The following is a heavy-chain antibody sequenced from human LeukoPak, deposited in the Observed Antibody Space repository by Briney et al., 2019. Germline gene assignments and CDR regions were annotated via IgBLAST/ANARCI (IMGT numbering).Heavy chain of an antibody. J-gene: IGHJ4*02. V-gene: IGHV3-30*04. CDR1: GFTFSSYA. Sequence: PGGSLRLSCAASGFTFSSYAMHWVRQAPGKGLEWVAVISYDGSNKYYADSVKGRFTISRDNSKNTLYLQMNRLRAEDTAVYYCAKASAMIVVVSKHFDYWGQGTLVTVSS. CDR3: AKASAMIVVVSKHFDY. D-gene: IGHD3-22*01. CDR2: ISYDGSNK.